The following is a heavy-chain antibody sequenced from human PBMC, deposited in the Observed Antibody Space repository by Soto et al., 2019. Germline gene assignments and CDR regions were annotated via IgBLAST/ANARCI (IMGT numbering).Heavy chain of an antibody. CDR1: GGSISSGGYY. CDR3: ARVVEDIVVVPAATNWFDP. V-gene: IGHV4-31*03. Sequence: QVQLQESGPGLVKPSQTLSLTCTVSGGSISSGGYYWSWIRQHPGKVLEWIGYIYFSGSTYYNPSLKSRVTISVDTSKNQFSLKLSSVTAADTAVYYCARVVEDIVVVPAATNWFDPWGQGTLVTVSS. J-gene: IGHJ5*02. CDR2: IYFSGST. D-gene: IGHD2-2*01.